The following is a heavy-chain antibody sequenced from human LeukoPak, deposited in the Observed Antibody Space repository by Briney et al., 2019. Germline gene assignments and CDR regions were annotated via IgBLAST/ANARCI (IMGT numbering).Heavy chain of an antibody. Sequence: GGSLKLSCAASGFTFSGSALHWVRQASGKGLEWVGRIRSKANSYATAYAASVKGRFTISRDDSKNTAYLQMNSLKTEDTAVYYCTTTFPVGVRGVGIDYWGQGTLVTVSS. D-gene: IGHD3-10*01. CDR2: IRSKANSYAT. J-gene: IGHJ4*02. CDR3: TTTFPVGVRGVGIDY. CDR1: GFTFSGSA. V-gene: IGHV3-73*01.